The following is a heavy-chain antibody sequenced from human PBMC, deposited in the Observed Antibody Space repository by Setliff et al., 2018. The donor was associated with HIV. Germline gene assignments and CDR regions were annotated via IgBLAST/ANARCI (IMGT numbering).Heavy chain of an antibody. D-gene: IGHD3-22*01. Sequence: PSETLSLTCTVSGASISSGSYYWSWIRQPAGKGLEWIGRIYTSGSTNYNPSLKSRVTISIDTSKNQFSLKLRSVTAADTAVYYCARDRDYYDSSKSWGFDYWGQGTLVTVSS. V-gene: IGHV4-61*02. CDR1: GASISSGSYY. CDR3: ARDRDYYDSSKSWGFDY. J-gene: IGHJ4*02. CDR2: IYTSGST.